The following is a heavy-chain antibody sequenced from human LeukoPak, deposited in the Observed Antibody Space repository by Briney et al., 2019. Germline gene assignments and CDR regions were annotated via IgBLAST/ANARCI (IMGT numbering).Heavy chain of an antibody. Sequence: SETLSLTCTVSGDSISSGDYYWSWIRQPAGKGLEWIGRISSSGSTNYNPSLKSRVTISVDKSKNQFSLKLSSVTAADTAVYYCAGGAAAGIFDYWGQGTLVTVSS. V-gene: IGHV4-61*02. CDR1: GDSISSGDYY. CDR2: ISSSGST. J-gene: IGHJ4*02. CDR3: AGGAAAGIFDY. D-gene: IGHD6-13*01.